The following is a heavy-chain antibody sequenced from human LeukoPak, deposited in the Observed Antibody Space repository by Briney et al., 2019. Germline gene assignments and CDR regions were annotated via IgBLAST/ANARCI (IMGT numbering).Heavy chain of an antibody. CDR1: GDSVSSNSAA. J-gene: IGHJ4*02. CDR3: AREGEYSSSWSHFDY. CDR2: TYYGSKWYN. Sequence: SQTLSLTCAISGDSVSSNSAAWNWIRQSPSRGLEWLGRTYYGSKWYNDYAVSVKSRITINPDTSKSQFSLQLNSVTPEDTAVYYCAREGEYSSSWSHFDYWGQGTLVTVSS. V-gene: IGHV6-1*01. D-gene: IGHD6-13*01.